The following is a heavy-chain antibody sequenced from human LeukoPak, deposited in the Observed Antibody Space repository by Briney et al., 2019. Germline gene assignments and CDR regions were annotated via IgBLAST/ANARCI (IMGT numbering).Heavy chain of an antibody. CDR2: FDPEDGET. V-gene: IGHV1-24*01. CDR3: ATDFRGVIAALRYNWNPSWFDP. CDR1: GYTLTELS. Sequence: ASVTVSCKVSGYTLTELSMHWVRQVPGKGLEWMGGFDPEDGETIYAQKFQGRVTMTEDTSTDAAYMELSSLRSEDTAVYYCATDFRGVIAALRYNWNPSWFDPWGQGTLVTVSS. D-gene: IGHD1-20*01. J-gene: IGHJ5*02.